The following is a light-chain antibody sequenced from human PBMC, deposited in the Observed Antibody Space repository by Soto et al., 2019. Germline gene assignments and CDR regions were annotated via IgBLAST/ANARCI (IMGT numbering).Light chain of an antibody. CDR3: QQRSNWPPIT. CDR2: DAS. Sequence: EIVLTQSPATLSLSTGERATLSCRASQSLSSYLAWYQQKPGQAPRLLIYDASNRATGIPARFSGSGSGTDFTLTISSLEPEDFAVYYCQQRSNWPPITFGQGT. J-gene: IGKJ5*01. V-gene: IGKV3-11*01. CDR1: QSLSSY.